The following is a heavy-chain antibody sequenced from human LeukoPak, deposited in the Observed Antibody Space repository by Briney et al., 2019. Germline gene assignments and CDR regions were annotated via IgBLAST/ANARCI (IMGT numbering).Heavy chain of an antibody. CDR2: IIPIFGTA. V-gene: IGHV1-69*13. Sequence: SVKVSCKASGGTFSSYAISWVRQAPGQGLEWMGRIIPIFGTANYAQKFQGRVTITADESTSTAYMELSSLRSEDTAVYYCARDILRAWEPLWSGYSPGYWGQGTLVTVSS. CDR3: ARDILRAWEPLWSGYSPGY. J-gene: IGHJ4*02. CDR1: GGTFSSYA. D-gene: IGHD3-3*01.